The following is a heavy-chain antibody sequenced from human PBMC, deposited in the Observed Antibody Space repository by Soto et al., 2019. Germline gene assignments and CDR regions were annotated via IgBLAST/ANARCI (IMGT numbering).Heavy chain of an antibody. J-gene: IGHJ2*01. CDR1: GGSFSGYY. CDR3: ARESHDILTGPPWVWYFDL. Sequence: QVQLQQWGAGPLRPLETLSLTCGVSGGSFSGYYWAWIRQSPGKGLEWIGEINDRGSINYNPSLKSRVSISADTSKNHSSLNLRSVTAADTAVYYCARESHDILTGPPWVWYFDLWGRGTLVTVSS. V-gene: IGHV4-34*01. D-gene: IGHD3-9*01. CDR2: INDRGSI.